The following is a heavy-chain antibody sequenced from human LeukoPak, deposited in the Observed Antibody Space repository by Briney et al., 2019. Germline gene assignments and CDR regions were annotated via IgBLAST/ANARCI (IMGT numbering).Heavy chain of an antibody. D-gene: IGHD3-9*01. CDR1: GGSISSYY. Sequence: SETLSLTCSVSGGSISSYYWSWIRQPPGEGLEWIEYIYYSGSHNYNPSLKTRVTISVDTSKNQFSLKLSSVTAADTAVYYCARGNKYYDILTGYYYYYMDVWGKGTTVTVSS. CDR2: IYYSGSH. J-gene: IGHJ6*03. V-gene: IGHV4-59*01. CDR3: ARGNKYYDILTGYYYYYMDV.